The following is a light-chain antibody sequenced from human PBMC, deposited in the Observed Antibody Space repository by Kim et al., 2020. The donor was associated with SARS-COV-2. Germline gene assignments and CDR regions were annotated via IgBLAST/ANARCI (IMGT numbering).Light chain of an antibody. CDR2: DAS. Sequence: EIVLTQSPATLSLSPWERATLSCRASQSVSSYLAWYQQKPGQAPRLLIYDASNRATGIPARFSGSGSGTDFTLTISSLEPEDFAVYYCQQRSNWPPENTFGGGTKVDIK. J-gene: IGKJ4*01. CDR3: QQRSNWPPENT. CDR1: QSVSSY. V-gene: IGKV3-11*01.